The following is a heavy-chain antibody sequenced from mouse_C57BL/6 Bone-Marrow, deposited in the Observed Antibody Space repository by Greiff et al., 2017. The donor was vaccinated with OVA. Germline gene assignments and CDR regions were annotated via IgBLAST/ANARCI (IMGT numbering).Heavy chain of an antibody. CDR1: GFTFSDFY. D-gene: IGHD1-1*01. J-gene: IGHJ1*03. Sequence: EVQRVEPGGGLVQSGRSLRLSCATSGFTFSDFYMEWVRQAPGKGLEWIAASRHKANDYTTEYSASVKGRFIVSRDTSQSILYLQMKALRAEDTAIYYCARDAYCSSLRFDVWGTGTTVTVSS. CDR2: SRHKANDYTT. CDR3: ARDAYCSSLRFDV. V-gene: IGHV7-1*01.